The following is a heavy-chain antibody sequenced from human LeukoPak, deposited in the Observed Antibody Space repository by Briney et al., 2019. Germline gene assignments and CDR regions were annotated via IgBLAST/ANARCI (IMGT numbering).Heavy chain of an antibody. V-gene: IGHV4-39*07. CDR3: ARDNGWYTDY. CDR1: GGSISSSSYY. J-gene: IGHJ4*02. CDR2: IYYSGST. D-gene: IGHD6-19*01. Sequence: PSETLSLTCTVSGGSISSSSYYWGWIRQPPGKGLEWIGSIYYSGSTYYNPSLKSRVTISLDTSKNQFSLKLTSVTAADTALYYCARDNGWYTDYWGQGTLVTVSS.